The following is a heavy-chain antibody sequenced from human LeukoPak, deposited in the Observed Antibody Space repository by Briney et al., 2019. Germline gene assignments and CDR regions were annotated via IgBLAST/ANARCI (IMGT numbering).Heavy chain of an antibody. Sequence: SETLSLTCTVSGGSINNYYWSWIRQPPGKGLEWIGYISSSGSTNYNPSLKSRVNISVDTSKNQFSLKMSSVTTADTAVYYCAREVKQHPDYYFDYWGQGTLVTVSS. CDR1: GGSINNYY. J-gene: IGHJ4*02. D-gene: IGHD6-13*01. V-gene: IGHV4-59*01. CDR2: ISSSGST. CDR3: AREVKQHPDYYFDY.